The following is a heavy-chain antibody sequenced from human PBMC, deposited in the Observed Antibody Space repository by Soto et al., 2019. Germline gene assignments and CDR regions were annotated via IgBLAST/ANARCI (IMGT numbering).Heavy chain of an antibody. Sequence: GSLRLSCAASGFTFSDSYMSWIRQAPGKGLEWISYITFSGNPVYYADSLKDRFTISRDNAKNSLYLQMNRLRAEDTAVYYCARVSWREKYGMDVWGQGTTVTVSS. CDR3: ARVSWREKYGMDV. CDR1: GFTFSDSY. V-gene: IGHV3-11*01. J-gene: IGHJ6*02. CDR2: ITFSGNPV.